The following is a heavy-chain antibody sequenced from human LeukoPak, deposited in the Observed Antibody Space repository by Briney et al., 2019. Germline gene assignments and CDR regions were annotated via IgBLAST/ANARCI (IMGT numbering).Heavy chain of an antibody. V-gene: IGHV1-2*02. CDR1: GGTFSSYA. D-gene: IGHD3-3*01. Sequence: ASVKVSCKASGGTFSSYAISWVRQAPGQGLEWMGWINPNSGGTNYAQKFQGRVTMTRDTSISTAYMELSRLRSDDTAVYYCARDLRFLEWLFHYWGQGTLVTVSS. CDR3: ARDLRFLEWLFHY. CDR2: INPNSGGT. J-gene: IGHJ4*02.